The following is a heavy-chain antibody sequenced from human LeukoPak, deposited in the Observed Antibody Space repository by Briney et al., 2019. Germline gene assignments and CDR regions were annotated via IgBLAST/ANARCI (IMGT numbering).Heavy chain of an antibody. CDR1: GFTFSDYY. V-gene: IGHV3-11*05. D-gene: IGHD3-22*01. J-gene: IGHJ4*02. CDR2: ISSSSSYT. CDR3: ARDRTGGDYYDSSGYSY. Sequence: GGSLTLSCAASGFTFSDYYMSWIRQALGKGLDWVSYISSSSSYTNYADSVKGRFTISRDNAKNSLYLQMNSLRAEDTAVYYCARDRTGGDYYDSSGYSYWGQGTLVTVSS.